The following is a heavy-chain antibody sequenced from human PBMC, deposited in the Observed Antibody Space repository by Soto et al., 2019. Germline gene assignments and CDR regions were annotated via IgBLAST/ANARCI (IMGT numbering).Heavy chain of an antibody. CDR1: GFTFSNHD. CDR3: ATERIGTDYFDN. V-gene: IGHV3-13*01. CDR2: LDSRGYT. Sequence: EVHLVESGGGLEQPGGSLRLSCAASGFTFSNHDMHWVRQAPGKGLEWVSGLDSRGYTNYAASVKGRFSISGDSGKKSFHLLINNLRAEDTALYFCATERIGTDYFDNWGQGTLVTVSS. J-gene: IGHJ4*02. D-gene: IGHD1-1*01.